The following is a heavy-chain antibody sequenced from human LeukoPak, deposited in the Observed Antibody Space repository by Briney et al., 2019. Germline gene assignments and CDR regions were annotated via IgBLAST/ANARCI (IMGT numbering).Heavy chain of an antibody. D-gene: IGHD3-22*01. Sequence: AASVKVSCKASGYTFTSYGISWVRQAPGQGLEWMGWISAYNGNTNYAQKLQGRVTMTTDTSTSTAYMELRSLRSDDTAVYYCARDLWAYYYDSSGSQRYWGQGTLVTVSS. CDR3: ARDLWAYYYDSSGSQRY. CDR2: ISAYNGNT. J-gene: IGHJ4*02. CDR1: GYTFTSYG. V-gene: IGHV1-18*01.